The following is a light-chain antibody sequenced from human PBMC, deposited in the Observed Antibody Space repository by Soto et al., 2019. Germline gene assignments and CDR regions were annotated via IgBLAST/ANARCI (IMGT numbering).Light chain of an antibody. Sequence: DIQMTQSPSTLSASIGDRVTITCRASENIGNWLAWYQQKPGKAPKPLIYQASSLESGVPSRFSGSGFGTEFTLTISSLQPDDFATYHCQQYSSYYWTFGQGTKVEIK. J-gene: IGKJ1*01. CDR2: QAS. CDR1: ENIGNW. CDR3: QQYSSYYWT. V-gene: IGKV1-5*03.